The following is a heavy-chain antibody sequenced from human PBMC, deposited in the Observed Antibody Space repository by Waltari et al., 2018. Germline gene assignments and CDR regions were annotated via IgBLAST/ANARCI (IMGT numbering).Heavy chain of an antibody. CDR3: ARGPLGGSYYYYYGMDV. CDR2: MNPNSGNT. Sequence: QVQLVQSGAEVQKPGASVKVSCKASGYTFTSYDIHWVLQATGQGLEWMGWMNPNSGNTGYAQKFQGRVTITRNTSISTAYMELSSLRSEDTAVYYCARGPLGGSYYYYYGMDVWGQGTTVTVSS. J-gene: IGHJ6*02. D-gene: IGHD1-26*01. CDR1: GYTFTSYD. V-gene: IGHV1-8*03.